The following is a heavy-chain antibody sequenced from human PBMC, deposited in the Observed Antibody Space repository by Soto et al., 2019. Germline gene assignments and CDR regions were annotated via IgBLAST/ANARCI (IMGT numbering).Heavy chain of an antibody. CDR3: AKSGGGYCSTTTCAGNFGYFDL. D-gene: IGHD2-2*01. Sequence: EVQLLESGGGLVQPGGSLRLSCAASGFTFSSYAMSWVRQAPGKGLEWVSGISGSGDSTYYADSVKGRFTISRDNSKRPRYLQMNSLRAEDTDVYYCAKSGGGYCSTTTCAGNFGYFDLWGRGNLVTVSS. V-gene: IGHV3-23*01. CDR2: ISGSGDST. CDR1: GFTFSSYA. J-gene: IGHJ2*01.